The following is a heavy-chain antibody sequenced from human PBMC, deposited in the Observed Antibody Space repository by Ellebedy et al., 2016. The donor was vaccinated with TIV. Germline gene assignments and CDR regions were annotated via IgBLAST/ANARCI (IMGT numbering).Heavy chain of an antibody. Sequence: SETLSLTXAVYGGSFSGYYWSWIRQPPGKGLEWIGEINHSGSTNYNPSLKSRVTISVDTSKNQFSLKLSSVTAADTAVHYCARGFRGSSWYDKEGVMDVWGKGTTVTVSS. CDR1: GGSFSGYY. V-gene: IGHV4-34*01. CDR2: INHSGST. J-gene: IGHJ6*04. CDR3: ARGFRGSSWYDKEGVMDV. D-gene: IGHD6-13*01.